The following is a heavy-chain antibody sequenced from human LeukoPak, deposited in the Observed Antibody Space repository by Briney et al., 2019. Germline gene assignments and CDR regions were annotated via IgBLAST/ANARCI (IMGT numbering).Heavy chain of an antibody. V-gene: IGHV3-7*03. J-gene: IGHJ4*02. CDR1: DFSFRSYW. CDR3: APLVIVGATATFDY. Sequence: PGGSLRLSCAASDFSFRSYWMSWVRQSPGRGLEWVANIKVDGSERYYVDSVKGRFTISRDNSKNTLYLQMNSLRAEDTAVYYCAPLVIVGATATFDYWGQGTLVTVSS. D-gene: IGHD1-26*01. CDR2: IKVDGSER.